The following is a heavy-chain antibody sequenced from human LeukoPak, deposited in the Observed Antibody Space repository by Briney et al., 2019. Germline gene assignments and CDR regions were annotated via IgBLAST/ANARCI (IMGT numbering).Heavy chain of an antibody. J-gene: IGHJ3*02. CDR1: GFTVSSNY. CDR3: ARVRTSRRAFDI. CDR2: IYSGGST. D-gene: IGHD3/OR15-3a*01. Sequence: GGSLRLSRAASGFTVSSNYMSWVRQAPGKGLEWVSVIYSGGSTYYADSVKGRFTISRDNSKNTLYLQMNSLRAEDTAVYYCARVRTSRRAFDIWGQGTMVTVSS. V-gene: IGHV3-53*01.